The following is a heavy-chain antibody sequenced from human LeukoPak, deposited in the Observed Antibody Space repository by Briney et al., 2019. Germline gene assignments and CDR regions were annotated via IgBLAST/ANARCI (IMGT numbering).Heavy chain of an antibody. CDR3: ARDLQQLVQRSGS. CDR1: GFPVTTKT. D-gene: IGHD6-13*01. CDR2: IYSGGNT. Sequence: GGSLRLSCAASGFPVTTKTMSWVRQAPGKGLEWVSDIYSGGNTEYRDSLKGRFTIYRDTSKNTLYLQMNSLTVEDTAVYYCARDLQQLVQRSGSWGQGTLVTVSS. V-gene: IGHV3-53*01. J-gene: IGHJ5*02.